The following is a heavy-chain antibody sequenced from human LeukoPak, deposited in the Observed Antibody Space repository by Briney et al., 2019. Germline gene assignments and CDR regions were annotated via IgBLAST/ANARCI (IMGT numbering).Heavy chain of an antibody. CDR3: ARFRRTAQSY. J-gene: IGHJ4*02. D-gene: IGHD2-2*01. Sequence: GGSLRLSCTTSGFLFSSYWMSWVRQAPGKGLEWVANIGPDGSDKQYVDSMKGRFTISRDNAQNSVYLHMNSLTAEDTAVYYCARFRRTAQSYWGQGILVTVSS. V-gene: IGHV3-7*01. CDR1: GFLFSSYW. CDR2: IGPDGSDK.